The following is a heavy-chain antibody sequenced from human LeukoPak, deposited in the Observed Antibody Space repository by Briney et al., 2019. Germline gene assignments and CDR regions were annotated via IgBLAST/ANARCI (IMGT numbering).Heavy chain of an antibody. CDR2: IKQDGSDK. Sequence: GGSLRLSCAASGFTFSSHWMSWIRQAPGKGLEWVANIKQDGSDKYYVDSVKGRFTISRDNAKNSLYLQMNSLRVEDTAVYYCARCYSGYDLEECWGQGTLVTVSS. J-gene: IGHJ4*02. V-gene: IGHV3-7*01. CDR3: ARCYSGYDLEEC. CDR1: GFTFSSHW. D-gene: IGHD5-12*01.